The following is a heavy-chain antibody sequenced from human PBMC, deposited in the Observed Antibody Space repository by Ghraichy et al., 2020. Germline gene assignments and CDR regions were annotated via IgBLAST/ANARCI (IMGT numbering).Heavy chain of an antibody. CDR1: GYTFTSYG. CDR2: ISPYNGNT. Sequence: ASVKVSCKASGYTFTSYGLSWVRQAPGQGLEWMGWISPYNGNTNYAQNLQGRVTMTTDTSTSTAYMELRSLRSDDTAVYYCARDIDSLVDVWGQGTTVTVSS. CDR3: ARDIDSLVDV. V-gene: IGHV1-18*04. D-gene: IGHD2-21*01. J-gene: IGHJ6*02.